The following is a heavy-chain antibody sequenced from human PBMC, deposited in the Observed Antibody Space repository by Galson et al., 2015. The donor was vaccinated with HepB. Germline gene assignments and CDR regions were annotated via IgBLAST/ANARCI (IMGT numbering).Heavy chain of an antibody. CDR3: ARVSMVPYYYCGMDV. J-gene: IGHJ6*02. V-gene: IGHV1-2*02. CDR2: INPNSGGT. D-gene: IGHD3-10*01. Sequence: SVKVSCKASGYTFTGYYIHWVRQAPGQGLEWMGWINPNSGGTNYAQKFQGRVTMTRDTSISTAYMELSRLRSDDTAVYYCARVSMVPYYYCGMDVWGQGTTVAVSS. CDR1: GYTFTGYY.